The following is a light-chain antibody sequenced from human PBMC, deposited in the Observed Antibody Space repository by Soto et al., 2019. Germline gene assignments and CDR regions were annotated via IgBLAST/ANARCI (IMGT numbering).Light chain of an antibody. Sequence: ASRMTRSHCSFSSSTGDRVTITCRASQGISSYLAWYQQKPGKAPKLLIYAASTLQSGVPSRFSGSGSGTDFTLTISCLQSEDFATYYCQQYYSYPQTFGQGTKVDI. V-gene: IGKV1-8*01. CDR2: AAS. J-gene: IGKJ1*01. CDR3: QQYYSYPQT. CDR1: QGISSY.